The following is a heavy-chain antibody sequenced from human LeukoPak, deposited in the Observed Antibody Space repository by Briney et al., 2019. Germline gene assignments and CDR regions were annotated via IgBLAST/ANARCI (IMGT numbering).Heavy chain of an antibody. J-gene: IGHJ4*02. Sequence: GGSLRLSCAASGFTLSSDDMSWVRQAPGKGLEWVSAISGSGGSTYYADSVKGRFTISRDNSKNTLYLQMNSLRAEDTAVYYCAKSIEMAGSFGYWGQGTLVTVSS. V-gene: IGHV3-23*01. CDR3: AKSIEMAGSFGY. CDR1: GFTLSSDD. D-gene: IGHD6-19*01. CDR2: ISGSGGST.